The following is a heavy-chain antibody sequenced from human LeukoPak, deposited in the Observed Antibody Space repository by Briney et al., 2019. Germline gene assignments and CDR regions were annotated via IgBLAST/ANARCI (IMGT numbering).Heavy chain of an antibody. Sequence: GGSLRLSCAASGFTFSSYWMHWVRQAPGKGLVWVSRINGDGTSTDYADSVKGRFSISRDNAKNTLYLQMNSLRAEDTAVYYCARPQGTYYYDSSGYSPGSWDYWGQGTLVTVSS. D-gene: IGHD3-22*01. V-gene: IGHV3-74*01. CDR2: INGDGTST. CDR1: GFTFSSYW. J-gene: IGHJ4*02. CDR3: ARPQGTYYYDSSGYSPGSWDY.